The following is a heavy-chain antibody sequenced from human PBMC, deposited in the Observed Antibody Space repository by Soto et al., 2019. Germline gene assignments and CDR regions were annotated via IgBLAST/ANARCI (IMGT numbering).Heavy chain of an antibody. CDR2: TYYRSKWYN. D-gene: IGHD6-19*01. J-gene: IGHJ4*02. CDR3: ARDLAVAGTNQFDY. V-gene: IGHV6-1*01. Sequence: SQTLSLTCXLSGDSVSSNSAAWNCISQSPSRGLEWLGRTYYRSKWYNDYAVSVKSRITINPDASKNQFSLQLNSVTPEDTAVYYCARDLAVAGTNQFDYWGQGTLVTVSS. CDR1: GDSVSSNSAA.